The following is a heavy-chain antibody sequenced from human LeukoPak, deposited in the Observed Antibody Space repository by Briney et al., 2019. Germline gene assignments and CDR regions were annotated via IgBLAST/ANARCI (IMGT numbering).Heavy chain of an antibody. V-gene: IGHV1-3*01. J-gene: IGHJ6*02. Sequence: ASLKVSCKASGYTFTSYAMHWVRQAPGQRLEWMGWINAGDGNTKYSQKFQGRVTITRDTSASTAYMELSSLRSEDTAVYYCARVQMDNYYDSSGYYFYYYYGMDVWGQGTTVTVSS. CDR3: ARVQMDNYYDSSGYYFYYYYGMDV. D-gene: IGHD3-22*01. CDR1: GYTFTSYA. CDR2: INAGDGNT.